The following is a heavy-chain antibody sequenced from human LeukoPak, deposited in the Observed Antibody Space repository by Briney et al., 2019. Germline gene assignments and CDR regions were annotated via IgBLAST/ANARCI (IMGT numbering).Heavy chain of an antibody. CDR2: ISGSGGST. J-gene: IGHJ4*02. Sequence: GGTLRLSCAASGFTFSSYGMIWVRQAPGKGLEWVSGISGSGGSTYLADSVKGRFTISRDNAKNSLYLQMNSLRAEDTAVYYCARVISVAGYDYWGQGTLVTVSS. CDR1: GFTFSSYG. V-gene: IGHV3-23*01. D-gene: IGHD6-19*01. CDR3: ARVISVAGYDY.